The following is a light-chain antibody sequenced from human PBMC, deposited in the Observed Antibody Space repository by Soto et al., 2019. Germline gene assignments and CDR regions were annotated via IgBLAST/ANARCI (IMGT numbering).Light chain of an antibody. Sequence: QSALTQPASVSGSPGQSITISCTGTSSDVGGYNYVSWYQQHPGKAPKLMIYDASNRPSGVSNRFSGSTSGNTASLTISGLQAENEADYYCSSYTSSSTLYVFGPGTKVTVL. V-gene: IGLV2-14*01. CDR3: SSYTSSSTLYV. CDR2: DAS. CDR1: SSDVGGYNY. J-gene: IGLJ1*01.